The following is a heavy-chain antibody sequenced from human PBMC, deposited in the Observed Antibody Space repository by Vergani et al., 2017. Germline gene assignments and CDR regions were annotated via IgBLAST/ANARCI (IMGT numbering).Heavy chain of an antibody. CDR2: IFFSGTT. Sequence: QVQLQESGPGLVKPSETLSLTCTVSGESVSSPIYNWGWIRQSPGRGPEWIGSIFFSGTTYYNPSLRGRLSMSVDTSKSQFSLSLSSVTAADTAVYYCARGNXGVNCPKYNWLAPWGRGILVTVSS. J-gene: IGHJ5*02. CDR3: ARGNXGVNCPKYNWLAP. V-gene: IGHV4-39*07. D-gene: IGHD2-21*01. CDR1: GESVSSPIYN.